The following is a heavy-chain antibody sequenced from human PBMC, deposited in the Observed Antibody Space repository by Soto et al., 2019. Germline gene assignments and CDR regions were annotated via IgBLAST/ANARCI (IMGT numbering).Heavy chain of an antibody. Sequence: QLQLQESGSGLVKPSQTLSLTCAVSGGSISSGGYSWSWIRQPPGKGLEWIGYIYHSGSTYYNPSLKSLVTISVDRSKNQFSLKLSSVTAADTAVYYCAREYYYDSSGYSSGMDVWGQGTTVTVSS. CDR3: AREYYYDSSGYSSGMDV. CDR2: IYHSGST. D-gene: IGHD3-22*01. J-gene: IGHJ6*02. CDR1: GGSISSGGYS. V-gene: IGHV4-30-2*01.